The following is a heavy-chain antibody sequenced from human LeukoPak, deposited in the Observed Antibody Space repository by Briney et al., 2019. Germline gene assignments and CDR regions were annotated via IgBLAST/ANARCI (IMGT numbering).Heavy chain of an antibody. D-gene: IGHD6-6*01. J-gene: IGHJ4*02. CDR1: GGSFSGYY. Sequence: SETLSLTCAVYGGSFSGYYWSWIRQPPGKGLEWIGEINHSGSTNYNPSLKSRVTISVDTSKNQFSLKLSSVTAADTAVYYCARGGVAARGGLSYWGQGTLVTVSS. CDR2: INHSGST. CDR3: ARGGVAARGGLSY. V-gene: IGHV4-34*01.